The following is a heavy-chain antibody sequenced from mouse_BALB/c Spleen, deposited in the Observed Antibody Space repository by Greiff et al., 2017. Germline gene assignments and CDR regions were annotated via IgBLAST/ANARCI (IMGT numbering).Heavy chain of an antibody. CDR2: ILPGSGST. J-gene: IGHJ3*01. Sequence: QVQLQQSGAELMKPGASVKISCKATGYTFSSYWIEWVKQRPGHGLEWIGEILPGSGSTNYNEKFKGKATFTADTSSNTAYMQLSSLTSEDSAVYYCARSGGNPFAYWGQGTLVTVSA. CDR3: ARSGGNPFAY. V-gene: IGHV1-9*01. D-gene: IGHD2-1*01. CDR1: GYTFSSYW.